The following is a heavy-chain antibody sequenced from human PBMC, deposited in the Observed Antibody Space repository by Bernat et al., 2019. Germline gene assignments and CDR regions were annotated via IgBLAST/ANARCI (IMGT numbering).Heavy chain of an antibody. Sequence: EVQLVESGGVVVQPGGSLRLSCAASGFTLDDYTMHWVRQAPGKGLEWVSLISWDGGSTYYADSVKGRFTISRDNSKNSLYLQMNSLRTEDTALYYCAKDGIVATMDYFDYWGQGTLVTVSS. CDR1: GFTLDDYT. D-gene: IGHD5-12*01. V-gene: IGHV3-43*01. J-gene: IGHJ4*02. CDR3: AKDGIVATMDYFDY. CDR2: ISWDGGST.